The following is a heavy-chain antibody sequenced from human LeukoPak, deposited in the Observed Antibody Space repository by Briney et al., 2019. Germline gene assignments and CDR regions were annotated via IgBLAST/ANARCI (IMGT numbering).Heavy chain of an antibody. CDR3: ARMTASGGSCYSCYFDY. CDR1: GFTVSSNY. D-gene: IGHD2-15*01. J-gene: IGHJ4*01. CDR2: IYSGGST. V-gene: IGHV3-53*01. Sequence: PGGSLRLSCAASGFTVSSNYMSWVRQAPGKGLEWVSVIYSGGSTYYADSVKVRFTISRDNSKNTLYLQMNSLRAEHSAVYYCARMTASGGSCYSCYFDYWGHGTLVTVSS.